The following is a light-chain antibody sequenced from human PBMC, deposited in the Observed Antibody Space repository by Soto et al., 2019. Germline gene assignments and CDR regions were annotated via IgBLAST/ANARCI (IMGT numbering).Light chain of an antibody. J-gene: IGLJ2*01. CDR2: EVS. V-gene: IGLV2-8*01. Sequence: QSALTQPPSASGSPGQSVTISCTGTSSDVGGYNYVSWYQQHPGKAPKLMIYEVSKRPSGVPDRFSGSKSGNTASLTVSGLHAEDEADYYCSSYAGSNNVVFGGGTKLNVL. CDR1: SSDVGGYNY. CDR3: SSYAGSNNVV.